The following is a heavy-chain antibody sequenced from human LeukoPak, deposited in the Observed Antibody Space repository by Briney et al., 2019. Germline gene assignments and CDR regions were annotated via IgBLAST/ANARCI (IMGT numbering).Heavy chain of an antibody. CDR1: GYTFTSYG. D-gene: IGHD4-23*01. J-gene: IGHJ6*03. CDR3: ASSYGGLKNYYMDV. Sequence: GASVKVSCKASGYTFTSYGISWVRQAPGQGLEWMGWISAYNGSTNYAQKLQGRVTMTTDTSTSTAYMELRSLRSDDTAVYYCASSYGGLKNYYMDVWGKGTTVTVSS. V-gene: IGHV1-18*01. CDR2: ISAYNGST.